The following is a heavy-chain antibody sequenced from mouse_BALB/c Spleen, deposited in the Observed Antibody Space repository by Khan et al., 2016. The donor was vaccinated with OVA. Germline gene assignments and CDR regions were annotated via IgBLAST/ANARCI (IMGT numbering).Heavy chain of an antibody. CDR1: GYTFINYW. V-gene: IGHV1-7*01. CDR3: AIKDLRWDFDY. J-gene: IGHJ2*01. CDR2: INPSNGYT. Sequence: QVKLQQSGAELAKPGASVKMSCKASGYTFINYWILWVKQRPGQGLEWIGYINPSNGYTEYNQNFKDKATLTTNKSTNTAYMQLSNLTSEDSAVYYCAIKDLRWDFDYWVQGTTLTVSS. D-gene: IGHD1-1*01.